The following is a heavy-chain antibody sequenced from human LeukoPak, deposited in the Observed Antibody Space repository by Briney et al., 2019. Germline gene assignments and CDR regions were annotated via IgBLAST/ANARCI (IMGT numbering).Heavy chain of an antibody. Sequence: GRSLRLSCAASGFTFSSYAMHWVRQAPGMGLEWVAVISYDGSNKYYADSVKGRFTISRDNSKNTLYLQMNSLRAEDTAVYYCARPYSGSYLVYWGQGTLVTVSS. V-gene: IGHV3-30-3*01. D-gene: IGHD1-26*01. CDR1: GFTFSSYA. J-gene: IGHJ4*02. CDR3: ARPYSGSYLVY. CDR2: ISYDGSNK.